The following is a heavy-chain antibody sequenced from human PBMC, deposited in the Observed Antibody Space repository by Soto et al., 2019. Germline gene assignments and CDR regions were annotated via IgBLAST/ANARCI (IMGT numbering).Heavy chain of an antibody. CDR2: IIPLFGTT. CDR3: AAELGFGKLSVV. CDR1: GDTFKNCV. V-gene: IGHV1-69*01. D-gene: IGHD3-10*01. J-gene: IGHJ6*02. Sequence: QVQVVQSGVEVRRPGSSVKVSCKASGDTFKNCVISWVRQAPGQGLEWMGGIIPLFGTTDFAQRFQGRLTITTDESTTTAYMELSRLRSEETATYYCAAELGFGKLSVVWGQGTTVIASS.